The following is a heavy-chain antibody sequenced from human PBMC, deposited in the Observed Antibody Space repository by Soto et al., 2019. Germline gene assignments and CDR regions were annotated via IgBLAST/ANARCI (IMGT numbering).Heavy chain of an antibody. CDR2: IYHSGST. Sequence: QVQLQESGPGLVKPSGTLSLTCAVSGGSISSSNWWSWVRQPPGKGLEWIGEIYHSGSTNYNPSLKSRVTISVDKSKNQFSLKLSSVTAADTAVYYCARLWYSSSSNYYYGMDVWGQGTTVTVSS. D-gene: IGHD6-6*01. V-gene: IGHV4-4*02. CDR1: GGSISSSNW. CDR3: ARLWYSSSSNYYYGMDV. J-gene: IGHJ6*02.